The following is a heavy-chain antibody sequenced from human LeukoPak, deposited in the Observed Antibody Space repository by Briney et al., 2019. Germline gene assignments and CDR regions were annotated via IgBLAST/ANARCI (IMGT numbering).Heavy chain of an antibody. CDR2: ISYDGSNK. J-gene: IGHJ5*02. D-gene: IGHD3-22*01. CDR1: GFTFSSYG. V-gene: IGHV3-30*18. CDR3: AKEGLYDSSGYSALSNNWFDP. Sequence: TGGSLRLSCAASGFTFSSYGMHWVRQAPGKGLEWAAVISYDGSNKYYADSVKGRFTISRDNSKNTLYLQMNGLRAEDTAVYYCAKEGLYDSSGYSALSNNWFDPWGQGTLVTVSS.